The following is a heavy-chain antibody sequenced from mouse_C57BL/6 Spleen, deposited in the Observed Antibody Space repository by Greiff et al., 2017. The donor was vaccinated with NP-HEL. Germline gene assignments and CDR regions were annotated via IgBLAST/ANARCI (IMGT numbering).Heavy chain of an antibody. J-gene: IGHJ1*03. Sequence: EVQLQQSGPELVKPGASVKMSCKASGYTFTDYNMHWVKQSHGKSLEWIGYINPNNGGTSYNQKFKGKATLTVNKSSSTAYMELRSLTSEDSAVYYCAIEDAYYYGSSSYFDVWGTGTTVTVSS. V-gene: IGHV1-22*01. CDR1: GYTFTDYN. CDR3: AIEDAYYYGSSSYFDV. CDR2: INPNNGGT. D-gene: IGHD1-1*01.